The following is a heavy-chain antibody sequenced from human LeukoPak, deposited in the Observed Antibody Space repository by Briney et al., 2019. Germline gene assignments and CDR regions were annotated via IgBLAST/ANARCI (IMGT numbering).Heavy chain of an antibody. D-gene: IGHD6-19*01. CDR3: ARGLRYSTGWFHFDY. CDR2: IYSGGST. V-gene: IGHV3-53*01. CDR1: GFTVSTNY. Sequence: GGSLRLSCAASGFTVSTNYMNWVRQAPGKGLEWVSVIYSGGSTYYADSVKGRFTISRDNAKNTLYLQMNSMRADDTAVYYCARGLRYSTGWFHFDYWGQGTLVTVSS. J-gene: IGHJ4*02.